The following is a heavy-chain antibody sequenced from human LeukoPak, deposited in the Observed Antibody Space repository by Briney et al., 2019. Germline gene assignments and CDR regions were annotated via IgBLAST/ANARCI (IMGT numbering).Heavy chain of an antibody. D-gene: IGHD2-2*01. CDR3: ARRLTQYDCFDP. V-gene: IGHV6-1*01. CDR1: GDSVSSNSVT. J-gene: IGHJ5*02. Sequence: SQTLSLTCDISGDSVSSNSVTWNWIRQSPSRGLEWLGRTYYRSTWCNDYAVSVRGRITVNPDTSKNQFSQHLNSVTPEDTAVYYCARRLTQYDCFDPWGQGILVNVSS. CDR2: TYYRSTWCN.